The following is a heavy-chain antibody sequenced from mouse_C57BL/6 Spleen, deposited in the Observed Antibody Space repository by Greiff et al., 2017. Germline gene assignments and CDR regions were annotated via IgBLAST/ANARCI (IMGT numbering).Heavy chain of an antibody. CDR3: ARSGTTVPWYFDV. Sequence: VQLQQPGAELVKPGASVKLSCKASGYTFTSYWMHWVKQRPGQGLEWIGMIHPNSGSTNYNEKFKSKATLTVDKSSSTAYMQLSSLTSEDSAVYYCARSGTTVPWYFDVWGTGTTVTVSS. J-gene: IGHJ1*03. CDR2: IHPNSGST. CDR1: GYTFTSYW. V-gene: IGHV1-64*01. D-gene: IGHD1-1*01.